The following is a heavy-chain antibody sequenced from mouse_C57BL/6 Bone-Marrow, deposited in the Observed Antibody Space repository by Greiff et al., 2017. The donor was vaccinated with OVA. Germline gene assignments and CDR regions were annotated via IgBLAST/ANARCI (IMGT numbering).Heavy chain of an antibody. V-gene: IGHV5-17*01. CDR2: ISSGSSTI. D-gene: IGHD1-1*01. Sequence: EVQVVESGAGLVKPGGSLKLSCAASGFTFSDYGMHWVRQAPEKGLEWVAYISSGSSTIYYADTVKGRFTISRDNAKNTLFLQMTSLRSEDTAMYYCARRYYGSSPYYFDYWGQGTTLTVSS. CDR1: GFTFSDYG. J-gene: IGHJ2*01. CDR3: ARRYYGSSPYYFDY.